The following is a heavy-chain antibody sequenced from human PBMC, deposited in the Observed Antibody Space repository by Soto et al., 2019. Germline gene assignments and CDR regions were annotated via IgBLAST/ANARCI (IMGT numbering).Heavy chain of an antibody. V-gene: IGHV4-31*03. CDR1: GGSISSGGYY. CDR2: IYYSGST. J-gene: IGHJ4*02. Sequence: QVQLQESGPGLVKPSQTLSLTCTVSGGSISSGGYYWSWIRQHPGKGLEWIGYIYYSGSTYYNPSLTSRVTISIDTSKNQCSLKLSSVTAADTAVYYCARGYCGGDCYSRGTWFEWGQGTLVTVSS. D-gene: IGHD2-21*02. CDR3: ARGYCGGDCYSRGTWFE.